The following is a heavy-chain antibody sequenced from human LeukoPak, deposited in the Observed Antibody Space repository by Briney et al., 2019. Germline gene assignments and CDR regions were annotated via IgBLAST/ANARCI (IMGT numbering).Heavy chain of an antibody. Sequence: SVKLSCKASGGTFSSYAISWVRQAPGQGLEWMGGIIPIFGTANYAQKFQGRVTITADESTSTAYMELSSLRSEDTAVYYCASEVVVVPAAIGFSFDYWGQGTLVTVSS. CDR3: ASEVVVVPAAIGFSFDY. D-gene: IGHD2-2*01. CDR1: GGTFSSYA. V-gene: IGHV1-69*13. J-gene: IGHJ4*02. CDR2: IIPIFGTA.